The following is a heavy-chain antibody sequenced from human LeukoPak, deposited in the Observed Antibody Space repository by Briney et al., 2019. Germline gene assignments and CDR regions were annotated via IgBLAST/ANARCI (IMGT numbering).Heavy chain of an antibody. J-gene: IGHJ4*02. CDR1: GFTFSSYW. CDR3: ARIVKMITFGGVIVHIDY. CDR2: INTDGSST. D-gene: IGHD3-16*02. Sequence: GGSLRLSCAASGFTFSSYWMHWVRQAPGKGLVWVSRINTDGSSTNYADSVKGRFTISRDNAKNSLYLQMNSLRAEDTAVYYCARIVKMITFGGVIVHIDYWGQGTLVTVSS. V-gene: IGHV3-74*01.